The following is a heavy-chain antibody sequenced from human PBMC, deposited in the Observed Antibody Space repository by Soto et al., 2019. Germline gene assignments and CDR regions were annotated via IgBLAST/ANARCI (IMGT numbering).Heavy chain of an antibody. CDR3: AKDRGLVLSFYFDY. Sequence: EVQLVESGGGLVQPGRSLRLSCAASGFTFDDYAMHWVRQAPGKGLEWVSGSSWNSGSIGYADSVKGRFTISRDNAKNSLYLQMNSLRAEDTALYYCAKDRGLVLSFYFDYWGQGTLVTVSS. CDR1: GFTFDDYA. V-gene: IGHV3-9*01. J-gene: IGHJ4*02. CDR2: SSWNSGSI. D-gene: IGHD6-19*01.